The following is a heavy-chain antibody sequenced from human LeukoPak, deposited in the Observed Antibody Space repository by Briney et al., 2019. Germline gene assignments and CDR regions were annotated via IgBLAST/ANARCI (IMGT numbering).Heavy chain of an antibody. CDR3: AKTTSGYASSFAC. V-gene: IGHV3-9*01. CDR1: GFTFDDYA. J-gene: IGHJ4*02. D-gene: IGHD2-2*01. Sequence: GGSLRLSCAASGFTFDDYAMHWVRQAPGQGLEWVSGISWNGNSIDYADSVKGRFTISRDNAKNSLYLQMNSLRAEDSALYFCAKTTSGYASSFACWGQGTLVTVSS. CDR2: ISWNGNSI.